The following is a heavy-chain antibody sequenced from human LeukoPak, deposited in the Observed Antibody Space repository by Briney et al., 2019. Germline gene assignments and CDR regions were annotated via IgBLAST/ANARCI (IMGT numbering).Heavy chain of an antibody. Sequence: PSETLSLTCTVSGYSISSGYFWGWIRQPPGKGLEWIGNIFHSGSTFYNPSLKSRVTISVDTSKNQFSLELNSVTAADTAVYYCARRWPTAAVDPWGQGTLVTVSS. D-gene: IGHD6-13*01. V-gene: IGHV4-38-2*02. CDR2: IFHSGST. CDR1: GYSISSGYF. CDR3: ARRWPTAAVDP. J-gene: IGHJ5*02.